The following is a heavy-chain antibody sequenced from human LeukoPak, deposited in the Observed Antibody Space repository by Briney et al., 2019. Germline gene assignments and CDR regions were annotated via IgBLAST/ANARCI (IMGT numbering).Heavy chain of an antibody. Sequence: GASVKVSCKASGYTFTSYGINWVRQATGQGLEWMGWMNPNSGNTGYAQKFQGRVTMTRNTSISTAYMELSSLRSEDTAVYYCARGDYYEEGFDPWGQGTLVTVSS. V-gene: IGHV1-8*02. CDR2: MNPNSGNT. CDR3: ARGDYYEEGFDP. D-gene: IGHD1-26*01. J-gene: IGHJ5*02. CDR1: GYTFTSYG.